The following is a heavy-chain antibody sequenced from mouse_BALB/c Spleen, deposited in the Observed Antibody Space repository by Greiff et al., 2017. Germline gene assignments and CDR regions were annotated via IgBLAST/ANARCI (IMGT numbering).Heavy chain of an antibody. CDR3: ARGGNYEDWFAY. CDR2: INSNGGST. Sequence: EVKLMESGGGLVQPGGSLKLSCAASGFTFSSYGMSWVRQTPDKRLELVATINSNGGSTYYPDSVKGRFTISRDNAKNTLYLQMSSLRSEDTAMYYCARGGNYEDWFAYWGQGTPVTVSA. J-gene: IGHJ3*01. V-gene: IGHV5-6-3*01. CDR1: GFTFSSYG. D-gene: IGHD2-1*01.